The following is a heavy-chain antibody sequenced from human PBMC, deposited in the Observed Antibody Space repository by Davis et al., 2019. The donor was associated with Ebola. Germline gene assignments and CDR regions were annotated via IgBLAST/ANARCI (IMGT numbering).Heavy chain of an antibody. J-gene: IGHJ4*02. CDR1: GGTFSSYA. D-gene: IGHD6-6*01. Sequence: SVKVSCKASGGTFSSYAISWVRQAPGQGLEWMGGIIPIFGTANYAQKFQGRVTITADESTSTAYMELSSLRSEDTAVYYCARDGRVAARPDELGYWGQGTLGTVSS. CDR3: ARDGRVAARPDELGY. CDR2: IIPIFGTA. V-gene: IGHV1-69*13.